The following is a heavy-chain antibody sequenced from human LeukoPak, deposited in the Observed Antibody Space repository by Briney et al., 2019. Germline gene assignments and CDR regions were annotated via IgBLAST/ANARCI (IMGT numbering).Heavy chain of an antibody. J-gene: IGHJ4*02. CDR1: GYSFTSYW. CDR2: IDPSDSYT. CDR3: ARRTYCSSTSCYMDY. V-gene: IGHV5-10-1*01. Sequence: GESLKISCKGSGYSFTSYWISWVRQMPGKGLEWMGRIDPSDSYTNYSPSFQGHVTISADKSISTAYLQWSSLKASDTAMYHCARRTYCSSTSCYMDYWGQGTLVTVSS. D-gene: IGHD2-2*01.